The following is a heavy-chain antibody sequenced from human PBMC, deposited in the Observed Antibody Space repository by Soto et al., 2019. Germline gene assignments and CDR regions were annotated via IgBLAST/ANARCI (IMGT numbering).Heavy chain of an antibody. D-gene: IGHD3-10*01. CDR1: GGSISSSSYY. CDR2: IYYSGST. J-gene: IGHJ5*02. Sequence: KTSETLSLTCTVSGGSISSSSYYWGWIRQPPGKGLEWIGSIYYSGSTYYNPSLKSRVTISVDTSKNQFSLKLSSVTAADTAVYFCARLSITMLRGVIIVPWFDPWGQGTLVTVSS. CDR3: ARLSITMLRGVIIVPWFDP. V-gene: IGHV4-39*01.